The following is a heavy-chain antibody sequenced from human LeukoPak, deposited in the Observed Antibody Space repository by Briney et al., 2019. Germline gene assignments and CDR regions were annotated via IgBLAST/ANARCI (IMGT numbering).Heavy chain of an antibody. CDR1: GDSVSSNSAT. Sequence: SQTLSLTCAISGDSVSSNSATWTWIRQSPSRGLEWLGRTYYRSKWYNDYAVSVKSRITVNPDTSKNQFSLKLSSVTAADTAVYYCARQAVRGVIYFDYWGQGTLVTVSS. D-gene: IGHD3-10*01. CDR3: ARQAVRGVIYFDY. J-gene: IGHJ4*02. V-gene: IGHV6-1*01. CDR2: TYYRSKWYN.